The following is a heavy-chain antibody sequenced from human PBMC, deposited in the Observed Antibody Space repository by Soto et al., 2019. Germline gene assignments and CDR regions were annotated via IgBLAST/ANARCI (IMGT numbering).Heavy chain of an antibody. J-gene: IGHJ4*02. V-gene: IGHV3-21*01. CDR1: GFTFSSYS. D-gene: IGHD1-1*01. Sequence: PGGSLRLSCAASGFTFSSYSMNWVRQAPGKGLEWVSSISSSSSYIYYADSVKGRFTISRDNAKNSLYLQMNSLRAEDTAVYYCARDETGTGTIDYWGQGTLVTVSS. CDR3: ARDETGTGTIDY. CDR2: ISSSSSYI.